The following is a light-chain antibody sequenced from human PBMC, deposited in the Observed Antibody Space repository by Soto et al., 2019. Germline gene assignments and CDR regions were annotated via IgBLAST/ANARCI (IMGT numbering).Light chain of an antibody. J-gene: IGKJ1*01. CDR1: QSISSY. Sequence: DIQMTQSPSSLCASVGHIVTITCRASQSISSYLNWYQQKPGKAPKLLIYAASSLQSGVPSRFSGSGSGTDFTLTISSLQPEDFATYYCQQSYSTPRTFGQGTKVDIK. CDR2: AAS. CDR3: QQSYSTPRT. V-gene: IGKV1-39*01.